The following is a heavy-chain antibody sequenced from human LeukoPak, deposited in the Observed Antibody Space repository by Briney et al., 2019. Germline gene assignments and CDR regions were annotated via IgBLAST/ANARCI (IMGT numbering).Heavy chain of an antibody. CDR3: ARDPSPYGDSTDALDY. V-gene: IGHV3-21*01. J-gene: IGHJ4*02. Sequence: GGSLRLSCAASGFTFSSYSMNWVRQAPGKGLEWVSSISGSSSYIYYADSVKGRFTISRDNAKNSLYLQMNSLRAEDTAVYYCARDPSPYGDSTDALDYWGRGTLVTVSS. CDR2: ISGSSSYI. CDR1: GFTFSSYS. D-gene: IGHD4-17*01.